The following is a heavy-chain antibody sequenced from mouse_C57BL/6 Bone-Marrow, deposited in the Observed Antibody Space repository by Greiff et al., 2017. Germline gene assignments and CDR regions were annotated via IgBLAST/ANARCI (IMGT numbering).Heavy chain of an antibody. V-gene: IGHV2-4*01. CDR3: AKTDYDYYAMDY. J-gene: IGHJ4*01. CDR1: GFSLTSYG. D-gene: IGHD1-1*02. CDR2: IWSGGST. Sequence: VKLVESGPGLVQPSQSLSITCTVSGFSLTSYGVHWVRQPPGKGLEWLGVIWSGGSTDYNAAFISRLSISKDNSKSQVFFKMNSLQADDTAIYYCAKTDYDYYAMDYWGQGTSVTVSS.